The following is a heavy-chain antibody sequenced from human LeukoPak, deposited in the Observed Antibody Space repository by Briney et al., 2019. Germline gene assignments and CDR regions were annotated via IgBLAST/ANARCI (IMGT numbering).Heavy chain of an antibody. J-gene: IGHJ2*01. CDR2: IYYSGST. Sequence: PSETLSLTCTVSGGSISSSSYYWGWIRQPPGKGLEWIGSIYYSGSTQYNPSLKSRVTISVDTSKNQFSLKLSSVTAPDTAVYYCARRVYSGSYNWYFDLWGRGTLVTVSS. V-gene: IGHV4-39*01. CDR1: GGSISSSSYY. D-gene: IGHD1-26*01. CDR3: ARRVYSGSYNWYFDL.